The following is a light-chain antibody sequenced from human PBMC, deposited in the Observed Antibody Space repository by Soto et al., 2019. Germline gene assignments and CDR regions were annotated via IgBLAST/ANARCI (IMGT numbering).Light chain of an antibody. V-gene: IGLV2-14*01. CDR2: EVS. Sequence: QSVLTQPASVSGSPGQPITISCTGTSSDVGGYNTVSWYQQHPGKAPKLMIYEVSNRPSGVSNRFSGSKSGNTASLIISGLQPEDEADYYCSSYTSSSPYVFGTGTKLTVL. J-gene: IGLJ1*01. CDR1: SSDVGGYNT. CDR3: SSYTSSSPYV.